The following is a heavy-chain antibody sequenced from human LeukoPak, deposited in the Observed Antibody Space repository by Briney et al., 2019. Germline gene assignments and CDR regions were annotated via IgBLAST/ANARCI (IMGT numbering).Heavy chain of an antibody. Sequence: GGSLRLSCVASGFTFEDYTMHWVRQAPGKTLEWVSLISWDGTTYYTDSVKGRFTISRDNSKNSLYLQMNSLRAEDTALYYCAKDKAMAGFYYFDYWGQGTLVTVSS. CDR2: ISWDGTT. D-gene: IGHD6-19*01. CDR3: AKDKAMAGFYYFDY. J-gene: IGHJ4*02. V-gene: IGHV3-43*01. CDR1: GFTFEDYT.